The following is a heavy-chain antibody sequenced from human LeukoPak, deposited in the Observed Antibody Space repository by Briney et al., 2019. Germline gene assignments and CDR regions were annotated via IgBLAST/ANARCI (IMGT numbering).Heavy chain of an antibody. J-gene: IGHJ4*02. Sequence: GGSLRLSCAASGFTFSSHGMHWVRQAPGKGLEWVAFIRYDGSNKYYADSVKGRFTISRDNSKNTLYLQMNSLRAEDTAVYYCAKDRSDYDFWSDGGYFDYWGQGTLVTVSS. CDR3: AKDRSDYDFWSDGGYFDY. D-gene: IGHD3-3*01. CDR2: IRYDGSNK. V-gene: IGHV3-30*02. CDR1: GFTFSSHG.